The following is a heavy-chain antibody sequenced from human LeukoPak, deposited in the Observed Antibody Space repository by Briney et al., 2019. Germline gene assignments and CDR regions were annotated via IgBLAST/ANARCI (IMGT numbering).Heavy chain of an antibody. J-gene: IGHJ4*02. V-gene: IGHV4-39*01. CDR2: IYYSGST. CDR1: GGSISSSSYS. CDR3: ASSGYSYGYYFDY. Sequence: SSETLSLTCTVSGGSISSSSYSWGWIRQPRGKGLGWIGSIYYSGSTYYNPSLKSRVTISVDTSTNQFSLKLSSVPAADTAVYYCASSGYSYGYYFDYWGQGTLVTVSS. D-gene: IGHD5-18*01.